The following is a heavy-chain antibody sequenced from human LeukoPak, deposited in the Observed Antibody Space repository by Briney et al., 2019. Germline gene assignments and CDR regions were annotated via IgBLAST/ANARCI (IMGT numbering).Heavy chain of an antibody. Sequence: PGGSLRLSCAGSGFTFSNYGLSWVRQAPGKGREGVSGITGSGGSTYYADSVRGRFTISRDNSKNTLYLQMNSLRAEDTAVYYCAKEPNSSGYSNFDYWGQGPLVTVSS. J-gene: IGHJ4*02. D-gene: IGHD3-22*01. CDR3: AKEPNSSGYSNFDY. V-gene: IGHV3-23*01. CDR2: ITGSGGST. CDR1: GFTFSNYG.